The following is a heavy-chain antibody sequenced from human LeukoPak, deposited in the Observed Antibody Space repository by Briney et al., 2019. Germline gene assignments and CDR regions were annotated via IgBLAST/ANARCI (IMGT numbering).Heavy chain of an antibody. CDR1: GDSISNYY. CDR2: IYYSGST. J-gene: IGHJ6*03. Sequence: PSETLSLTCTVSGDSISNYYWSWIRQSPGKGLEWIGYIYYSGSTNYNPSLKSRVTISVDTSKNQFSLKLSSVTAADTAVYYCARGASVRGVIPAYYYYYMDVWGKGTTVTVSS. V-gene: IGHV4-59*01. CDR3: ARGASVRGVIPAYYYYYMDV. D-gene: IGHD3-10*01.